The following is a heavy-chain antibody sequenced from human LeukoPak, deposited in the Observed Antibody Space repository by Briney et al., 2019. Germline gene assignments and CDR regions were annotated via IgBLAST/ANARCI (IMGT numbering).Heavy chain of an antibody. CDR1: GFTFSSHW. Sequence: GGSLRLSCAASGFTFSSHWMHWVRHAPGKGLVWVSRINSDGSSTSYADSVKGRFTISRDNAKNTLYLQMNSLRAEDTAVYYCAKAFGSAYFDYWGQGTLVTVSS. V-gene: IGHV3-74*01. D-gene: IGHD3-10*01. CDR2: INSDGSST. CDR3: AKAFGSAYFDY. J-gene: IGHJ4*02.